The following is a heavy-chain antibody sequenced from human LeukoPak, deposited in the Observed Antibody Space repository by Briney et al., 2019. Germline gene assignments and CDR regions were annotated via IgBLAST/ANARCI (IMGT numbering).Heavy chain of an antibody. Sequence: PSETLSLTCTVSGGSISSGSYYWSWIRQPAGKGLEWIGRIYTSGSTNYNPSLKSRVTISVDTSKNQFSLKLGSVTAADTAVYYCARGRGIVKFDCWGQGTLVTVSS. CDR1: GGSISSGSYY. CDR3: ARGRGIVKFDC. CDR2: IYTSGST. D-gene: IGHD1-26*01. V-gene: IGHV4-61*02. J-gene: IGHJ4*02.